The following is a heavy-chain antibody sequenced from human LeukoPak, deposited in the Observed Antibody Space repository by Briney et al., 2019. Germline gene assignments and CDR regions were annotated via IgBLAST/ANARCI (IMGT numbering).Heavy chain of an antibody. Sequence: SETLSLTCAVCGGSFSGYYWSWIRQPPGKGLEWIGEINHSGSTNYNPSLKSRVTISVDTSKNQFSLKLSSVTAADTAVYYCARGQPQQLALDYWGQGTLVTVSS. CDR1: GGSFSGYY. CDR2: INHSGST. J-gene: IGHJ4*02. D-gene: IGHD6-13*01. CDR3: ARGQPQQLALDY. V-gene: IGHV4-34*01.